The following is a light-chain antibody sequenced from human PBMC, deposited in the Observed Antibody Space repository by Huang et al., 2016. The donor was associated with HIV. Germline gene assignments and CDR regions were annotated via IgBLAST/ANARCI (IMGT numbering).Light chain of an antibody. CDR1: QSVSSTF. CDR2: GAS. Sequence: EIVLTQSPGTLSLSPGERATLSCRASQSVSSTFLAWYQQKPGQAPRRLIYGASNRATGIPDRFSGSGSGIDFTLTISRLEPEDFAVYHCQQYDSSPMYTFGQGTKLEIK. CDR3: QQYDSSPMYT. J-gene: IGKJ2*01. V-gene: IGKV3-20*01.